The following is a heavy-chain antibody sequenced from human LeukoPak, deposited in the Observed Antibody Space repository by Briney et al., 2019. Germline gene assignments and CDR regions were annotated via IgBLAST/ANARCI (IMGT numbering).Heavy chain of an antibody. CDR1: GFTFSSYW. CDR2: IKQDGSEK. CDR3: ASHPVRGVPGGYYYNYYMDV. D-gene: IGHD3-10*01. Sequence: PGGSLRLSCAASGFTFSSYWMSWVRQAPGEGLEWVANIKQDGSEKYYVDSVKGRFTISRDNAKNSLYLQMNSLRAEDTAVYYCASHPVRGVPGGYYYNYYMDVWGKGTTVTISS. V-gene: IGHV3-7*01. J-gene: IGHJ6*03.